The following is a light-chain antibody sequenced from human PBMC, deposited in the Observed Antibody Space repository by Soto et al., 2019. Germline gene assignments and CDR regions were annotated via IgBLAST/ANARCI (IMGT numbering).Light chain of an antibody. CDR2: VKSDGSH. CDR3: QTWGTDIKWQ. CDR1: SGRNNYA. J-gene: IGLJ3*02. Sequence: QPVLTQSPSASASLGASVKLTCTLSSGRNNYAIAWHQQQPGKGPRYLMKVKSDGSHIKGDDIPDRFSGSSSGAERYLTISNLQSEDEADYYCQTWGTDIKWQFGGGTKLTVL. V-gene: IGLV4-69*01.